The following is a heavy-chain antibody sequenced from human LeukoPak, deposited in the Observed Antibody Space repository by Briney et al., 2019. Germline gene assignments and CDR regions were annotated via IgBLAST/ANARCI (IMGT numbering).Heavy chain of an antibody. CDR1: GYTFTSYG. CDR2: ISAYNGNT. CDR3: ARANNIAAAGRPYDY. Sequence: ASVKVSCKASGYTFTSYGINWVRQAPGQGLEWMGWISAYNGNTNYAQKLQGRVTMTTDTSTSTAYMELRSLRSDDTAVYYCARANNIAAAGRPYDYWGQGTLVTVSS. D-gene: IGHD6-13*01. V-gene: IGHV1-18*01. J-gene: IGHJ4*02.